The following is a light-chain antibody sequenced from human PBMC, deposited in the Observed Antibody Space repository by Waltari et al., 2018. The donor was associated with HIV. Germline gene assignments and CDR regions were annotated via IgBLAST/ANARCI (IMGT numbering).Light chain of an antibody. Sequence: DIQMTQSPSSLSASVGDSVTITCRASQSISSYLNWYQQKPGKAPKVLIYVASSLQSGVPSRFSGSGSGTDFTLTISSLQPEDFATYYCQQSYSTPPTFGGGTKVEIK. CDR1: QSISSY. J-gene: IGKJ4*01. CDR2: VAS. CDR3: QQSYSTPPT. V-gene: IGKV1-39*01.